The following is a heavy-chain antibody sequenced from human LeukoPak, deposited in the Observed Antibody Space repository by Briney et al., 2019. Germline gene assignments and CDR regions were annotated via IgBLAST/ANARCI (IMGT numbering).Heavy chain of an antibody. CDR2: ISSSSSYI. D-gene: IGHD3-3*01. Sequence: GRSLRLSCAASGFTFSSYSMNWVRQAPGKGLEWVSSISSSSSYIYYADSVKGRFTISRDNAENSLYLQMNSLRAEDTAVYYCARDSNWSGYKSWGQGTLVTVSS. CDR1: GFTFSSYS. V-gene: IGHV3-21*01. CDR3: ARDSNWSGYKS. J-gene: IGHJ5*02.